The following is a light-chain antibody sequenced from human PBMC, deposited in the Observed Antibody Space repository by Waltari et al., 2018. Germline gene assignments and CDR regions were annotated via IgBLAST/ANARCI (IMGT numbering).Light chain of an antibody. CDR2: WAS. CDR3: LQTYVSPYT. V-gene: IGKV4-1*01. CDR1: PSVLYSSNNKNY. J-gene: IGKJ2*01. Sequence: DIVMTQSPDSLGVSLGERATIHCTSSPSVLYSSNNKNYLSWYQQKPGQPPKMIIYWASTRESGVPDRFSGSGSGTDFTLTISSLQAEDVAVYYCLQTYVSPYTFGQGTNLEI.